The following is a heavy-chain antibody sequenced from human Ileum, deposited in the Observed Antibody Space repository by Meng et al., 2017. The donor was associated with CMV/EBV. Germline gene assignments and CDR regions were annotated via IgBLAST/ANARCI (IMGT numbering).Heavy chain of an antibody. J-gene: IGHJ4*02. CDR2: ITNSGGGT. Sequence: GESLKISCAASGFTFGSYAMNWVRQAPGQGLEWVSGITNSGGGTYYANSVKGRFTISRDNSKNAPYLQMNSLRVEDTAFYYCASGDTSMVLPFDYWGQGTLVTVSS. V-gene: IGHV3-23*01. CDR1: GFTFGSYA. CDR3: ASGDTSMVLPFDY. D-gene: IGHD5-18*01.